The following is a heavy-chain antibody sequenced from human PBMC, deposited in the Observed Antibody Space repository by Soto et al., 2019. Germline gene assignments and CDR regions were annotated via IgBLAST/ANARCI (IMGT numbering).Heavy chain of an antibody. CDR1: GGSISSGGYN. V-gene: IGHV4-31*03. Sequence: QVQLQESGPGLVKPSQTLSLTCTVSGGSISSGGYNWSWIRQHPGKGLEWIGYIYYSGSTYYNPSLKSRVTISVDTSKNQFSLKLSSVTAADTAVYYCAREGWVVPANWFDPWGQGTQVTVSS. CDR2: IYYSGST. D-gene: IGHD2-2*01. J-gene: IGHJ5*02. CDR3: AREGWVVPANWFDP.